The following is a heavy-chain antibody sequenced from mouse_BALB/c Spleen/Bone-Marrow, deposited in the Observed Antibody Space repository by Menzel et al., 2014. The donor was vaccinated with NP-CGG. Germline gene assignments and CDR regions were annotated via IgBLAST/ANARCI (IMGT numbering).Heavy chain of an antibody. CDR2: IYPGDGDT. V-gene: IGHV1-87*01. D-gene: IGHD1-2*01. CDR3: ARRDYGIRENYYAMDY. CDR1: GYTFTSYW. Sequence: QVQLQQSGAELARPGASVKLSCKASGYTFTSYWMQWGKQRPGQGLEWIGAIYPGDGDTRYTQKFKGKATLTADKSSSTAYMQLSSLASEDSAVYYCARRDYGIRENYYAMDYWGQGTSVTVSS. J-gene: IGHJ4*01.